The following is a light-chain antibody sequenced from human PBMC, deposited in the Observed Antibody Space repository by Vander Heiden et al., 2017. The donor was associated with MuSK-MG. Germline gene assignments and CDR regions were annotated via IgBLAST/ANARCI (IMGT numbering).Light chain of an antibody. Sequence: DIQMTQSPSSLSASVGDRVTITCRASQSISSYLNWYQQKPGKAPKLLIYAASSLQSGVPSRFSGSASGTDFTLTISMLQPEDFTTYYCQQCDTTPITFGQGTQLEIK. CDR2: AAS. CDR3: QQCDTTPIT. J-gene: IGKJ5*01. CDR1: QSISSY. V-gene: IGKV1-39*01.